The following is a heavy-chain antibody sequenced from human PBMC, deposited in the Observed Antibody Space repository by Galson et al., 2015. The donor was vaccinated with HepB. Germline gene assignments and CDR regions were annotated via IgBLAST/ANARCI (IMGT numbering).Heavy chain of an antibody. CDR1: GFTFSSYW. CDR3: AREGPVATIGYWYFDL. Sequence: SLRLSCAASGFTFSSYWMSWVRQAPGKGLEWVANIKQDGSERYYVDSVKGRFTISRDNAKNSLYLQMNSLRAEDTAVYYCAREGPVATIGYWYFDLWGRGTLVTVSS. D-gene: IGHD5-12*01. J-gene: IGHJ2*01. V-gene: IGHV3-7*01. CDR2: IKQDGSER.